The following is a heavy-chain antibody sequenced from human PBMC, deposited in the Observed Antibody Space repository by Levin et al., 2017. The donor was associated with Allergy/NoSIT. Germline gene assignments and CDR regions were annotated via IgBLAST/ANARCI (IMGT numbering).Heavy chain of an antibody. CDR3: ARGVLED. CDR1: GFNFEIYG. CDR2: ISSSGSPT. V-gene: IGHV3-48*04. Sequence: GGSLRLSCAASGFNFEIYGMNWVRQAPGKGLELVSHISSSGSPTYYADPVKGRFIISRDNAKKLLYLQMNNLRVEDTAVYYCARGVLEDWGQGTLVNVSS. D-gene: IGHD2-8*02. J-gene: IGHJ4*02.